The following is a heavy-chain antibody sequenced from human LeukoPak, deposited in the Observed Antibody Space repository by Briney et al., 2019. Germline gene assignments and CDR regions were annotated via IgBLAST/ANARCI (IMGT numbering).Heavy chain of an antibody. CDR3: ARSKYYYDSSGYYSPAFDI. J-gene: IGHJ3*02. CDR1: GYTFTSYA. Sequence: ASVKVSCKASGYTFTSYAMHWVRQAPGQRLEWMGWINAGNGNTKYSQKFQGRVTITRDTSASTAYMELSSLRSEDTAVYYCARSKYYYDSSGYYSPAFDIWGQGTMVTVSS. D-gene: IGHD3-22*01. CDR2: INAGNGNT. V-gene: IGHV1-3*01.